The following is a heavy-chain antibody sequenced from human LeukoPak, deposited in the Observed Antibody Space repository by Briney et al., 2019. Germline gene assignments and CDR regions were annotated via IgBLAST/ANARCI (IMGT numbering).Heavy chain of an antibody. CDR1: GGSFSGYY. CDR3: AREAVSGQWLPLFDP. V-gene: IGHV4-34*01. D-gene: IGHD6-19*01. J-gene: IGHJ5*02. CDR2: INYSGST. Sequence: SETLSLTCAVYGGSFSGYYWSWIRQPPGKGLEWIGEINYSGSTNYNPSLKSRVTISVDTSKNQFSLKLSSVTAADTAVYYCAREAVSGQWLPLFDPWGQGTLVTASS.